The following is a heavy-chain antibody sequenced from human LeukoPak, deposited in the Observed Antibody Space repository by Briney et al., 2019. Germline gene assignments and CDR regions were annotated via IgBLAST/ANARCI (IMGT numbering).Heavy chain of an antibody. Sequence: QPGRSLRLSCAASGFTFDDYAMHWVRQAPGKGLEWVAVISYDGSNKYYADSVKGRFTISRDNSKNTLYLQMNSLRAEDTAVYYCARITYYYDSSGHPFDYWGQGTLVTVSS. CDR3: ARITYYYDSSGHPFDY. CDR2: ISYDGSNK. V-gene: IGHV3-30-3*01. CDR1: GFTFDDYA. J-gene: IGHJ4*02. D-gene: IGHD3-22*01.